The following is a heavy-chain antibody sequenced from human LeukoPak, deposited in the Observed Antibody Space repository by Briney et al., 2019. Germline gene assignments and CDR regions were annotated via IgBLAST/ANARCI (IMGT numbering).Heavy chain of an antibody. Sequence: GGSLRLSCAASGFTFSSYSMSWVRQAPGKGLEWVSSISSSSSYIYYADSVKGRFTISRDNAKNSLYLQMNSLRAEDTAVYYCARDRVRSSGWYLHVDYWGQGTLVTVSS. J-gene: IGHJ4*02. CDR2: ISSSSSYI. CDR3: ARDRVRSSGWYLHVDY. D-gene: IGHD6-19*01. CDR1: GFTFSSYS. V-gene: IGHV3-21*01.